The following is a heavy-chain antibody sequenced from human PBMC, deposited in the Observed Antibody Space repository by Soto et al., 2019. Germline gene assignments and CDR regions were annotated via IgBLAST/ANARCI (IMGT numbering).Heavy chain of an antibody. D-gene: IGHD3-22*01. CDR3: ARGTYYYDSSGYYPGAYY. J-gene: IGHJ4*02. CDR1: GGSISSSNW. V-gene: IGHV4-4*02. Sequence: SETLSLTCAVSGGSISSSNWWSWVRQPPGKGLEWIGEIYHSGSTNYNPSLKSRVTISVDKSKNQFSLKLSSVTAADTAVYYCARGTYYYDSSGYYPGAYYWGQGTLVTVSS. CDR2: IYHSGST.